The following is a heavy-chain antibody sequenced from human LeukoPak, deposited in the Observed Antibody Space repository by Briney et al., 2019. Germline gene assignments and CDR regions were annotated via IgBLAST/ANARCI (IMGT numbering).Heavy chain of an antibody. D-gene: IGHD6-13*01. V-gene: IGHV4-34*01. J-gene: IGHJ3*02. CDR1: GGSFSGYY. CDR3: ARTIAAAGITAFDI. CDR2: INHSGST. Sequence: PSETLSLTCAVYGGSFSGYYWSWIRQPPGKGLGWIGEINHSGSTNYNPSLKSRVTISVDTSKNQFSLKLSSVTAADTAVYYCARTIAAAGITAFDIWGQGTMVTVSS.